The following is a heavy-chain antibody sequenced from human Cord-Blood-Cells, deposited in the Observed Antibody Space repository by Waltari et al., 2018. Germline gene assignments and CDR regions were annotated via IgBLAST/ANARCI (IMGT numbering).Heavy chain of an antibody. CDR3: ARLHYDFWSGYYYYYYMDV. D-gene: IGHD3-3*01. CDR2: IYYSGST. J-gene: IGHJ6*03. CDR1: GGSISSSSYY. V-gene: IGHV4-39*01. Sequence: QLQLQESGPGLVKPSETLSLTCTVSGGSISSSSYYWGWTRQPPGKGLEWIGSIYYSGSTYYNPSLKRRVTISVDTSKNQFSLKLSSVTAADTAVYYCARLHYDFWSGYYYYYYMDVWGKGTTVTVSS.